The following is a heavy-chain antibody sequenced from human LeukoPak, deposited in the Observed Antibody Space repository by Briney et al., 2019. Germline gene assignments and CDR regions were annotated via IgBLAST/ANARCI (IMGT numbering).Heavy chain of an antibody. V-gene: IGHV3-7*01. CDR1: GFTFSSYA. Sequence: PGGSLRLSCAASGFTFSSYAMHWVRQAPGKGPEWVANIKEDGSEKYYVDSVKGRFTISRDNAKNSLYLQMSSLRAEDTAVYYCARDRRTSVGLRWSNFFDDWGQGTLVTVSS. CDR2: IKEDGSEK. D-gene: IGHD4-23*01. J-gene: IGHJ4*02. CDR3: ARDRRTSVGLRWSNFFDD.